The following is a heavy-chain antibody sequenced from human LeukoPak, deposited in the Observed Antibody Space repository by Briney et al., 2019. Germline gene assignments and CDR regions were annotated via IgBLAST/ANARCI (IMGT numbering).Heavy chain of an antibody. CDR3: ARDYGGSDFDY. Sequence: GSLRLSCVASGFTFSDYYMTWIRQTPGKGLEGVSYISSSGSPIYYADSVKGRFTVSRDNSENSLYLQMNSLRAEDTAVYYCARDYGGSDFDYWGQGTLVTVSS. CDR1: GFTFSDYY. J-gene: IGHJ4*02. CDR2: ISSSGSPI. D-gene: IGHD3-16*01. V-gene: IGHV3-11*01.